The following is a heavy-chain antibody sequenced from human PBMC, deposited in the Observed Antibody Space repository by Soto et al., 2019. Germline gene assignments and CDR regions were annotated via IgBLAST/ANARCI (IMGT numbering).Heavy chain of an antibody. D-gene: IGHD1-1*01. CDR3: AREDDDLDKCMDV. J-gene: IGHJ6*02. CDR2: INPSGGRT. Sequence: ASVKVSCKASGYTSTSYYMHGVRQAPARGLEWMGIINPSGGRTSYAQKFQGTVTMTRDTSTSTVYMELSSLRSEDPAAYYCAREDDDLDKCMDVLGQGTTVNVSS. CDR1: GYTSTSYY. V-gene: IGHV1-46*01.